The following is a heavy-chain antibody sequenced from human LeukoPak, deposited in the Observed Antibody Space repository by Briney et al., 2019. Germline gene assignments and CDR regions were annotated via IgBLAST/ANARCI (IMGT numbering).Heavy chain of an antibody. CDR1: GYTFTNYY. Sequence: ASVKVSCKASGYTFTNYYMHWVRQAPGQGLEWMGIINPRGGSTSYAQKFQGRVTMTRDTSTSTVYMELSSLRSGDTAVYYCARDTCTNGVCYIPWGQGTLVTVSS. V-gene: IGHV1-46*01. CDR2: INPRGGST. J-gene: IGHJ5*02. CDR3: ARDTCTNGVCYIP. D-gene: IGHD2-8*01.